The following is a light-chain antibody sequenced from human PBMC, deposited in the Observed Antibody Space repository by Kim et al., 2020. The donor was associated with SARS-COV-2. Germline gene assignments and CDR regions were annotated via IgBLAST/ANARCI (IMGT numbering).Light chain of an antibody. CDR3: QQYGMTPPYT. V-gene: IGKV3-20*01. J-gene: IGKJ2*01. CDR1: QSVCSHC. CDR2: SVS. Sequence: SPWERSTRSCRTSQSVCSHCLAWYQQKPGQAPRRLMYSVSNRATGIPDRFSGSGSGTDFTLTISRLEPEDFAVYYCQQYGMTPPYTFGRGTKLEIK.